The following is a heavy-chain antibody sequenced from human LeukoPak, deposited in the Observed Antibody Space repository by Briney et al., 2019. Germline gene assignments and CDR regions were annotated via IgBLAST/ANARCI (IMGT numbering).Heavy chain of an antibody. J-gene: IGHJ4*02. CDR2: IRYDGSYK. CDR1: GFTFNTYG. CDR3: AKDNAYSSGWLYYFDY. Sequence: GGSLRLSCAASGFTFNTYGMHWVRQAPGKGLEWVAFIRYDGSYKYYADSVKGRFTISRDNSKNTLYLQMNSLRAEDTAVYYCAKDNAYSSGWLYYFDYWGQGTLVTVS. D-gene: IGHD6-19*01. V-gene: IGHV3-30*02.